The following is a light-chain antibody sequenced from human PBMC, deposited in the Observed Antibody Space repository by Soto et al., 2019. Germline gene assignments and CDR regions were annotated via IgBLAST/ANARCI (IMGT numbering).Light chain of an antibody. V-gene: IGKV1-9*01. J-gene: IGKJ4*01. CDR1: QGISSY. Sequence: DIQLTQSPSFLSASVGDRVTIPCRASQGISSYLAWYQQKPGKAPKLLIYAASTLQSGVPSRFSGSGSGTEFTLTISSLQPEDFATYYCQQLNSYPRTFGGGTKV. CDR2: AAS. CDR3: QQLNSYPRT.